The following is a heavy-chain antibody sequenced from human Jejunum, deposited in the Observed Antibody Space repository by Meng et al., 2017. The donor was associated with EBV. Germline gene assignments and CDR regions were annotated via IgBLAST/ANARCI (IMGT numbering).Heavy chain of an antibody. V-gene: IGHV4-4*02. D-gene: IGHD3-22*01. CDR3: AGNGYYALEY. Sequence: QVQVQESGPRLEKPSGTLSLTCVVSGGSISDNDWWSWVRQPPGKGLEWLGEIYHGGGTNYNPSLESRVTISVDKSKNQFSLKLNSVTVADTAVYYCAGNGYYALEYWGPGSLVTVSS. CDR1: GGSISDNDW. J-gene: IGHJ4*02. CDR2: IYHGGGT.